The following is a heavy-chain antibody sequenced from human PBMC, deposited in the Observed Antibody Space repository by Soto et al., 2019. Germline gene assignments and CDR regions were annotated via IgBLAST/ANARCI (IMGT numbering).Heavy chain of an antibody. CDR2: ISGSGGST. D-gene: IGHD5-18*01. J-gene: IGHJ4*02. CDR1: GFTFSSYA. V-gene: IGHV3-23*01. Sequence: EVQLLESGGGLVQPGGSLRLSCTASGFTFSSYAMSWVRQAPGKGLEWVSAISGSGGSTYYAESEKGRFTISRDKSKNTLYLQLNCLRAEDTAVYYCAKEIGQLGSIDDLGQGSRVTVSS. CDR3: AKEIGQLGSIDD.